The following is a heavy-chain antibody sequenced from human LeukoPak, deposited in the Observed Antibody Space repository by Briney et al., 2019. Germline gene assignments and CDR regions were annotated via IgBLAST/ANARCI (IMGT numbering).Heavy chain of an antibody. CDR2: ISGSGGST. V-gene: IGHV3-23*01. CDR1: GFTFSIYA. J-gene: IGHJ6*02. CDR3: ANLPYSGSYDYYYYGMDV. Sequence: AGGSLRLSCAASGFTFSIYAMSWVRQAPGKGLEWVSAISGSGGSTYYADSVKGRFTISRDNSKNTLYLQMNSLRAEDTAVYYCANLPYSGSYDYYYYGMDVWGQGTTVTVSS. D-gene: IGHD1-26*01.